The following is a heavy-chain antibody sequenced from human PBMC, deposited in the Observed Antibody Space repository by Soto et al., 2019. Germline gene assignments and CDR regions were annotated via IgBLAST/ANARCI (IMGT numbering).Heavy chain of an antibody. J-gene: IGHJ4*02. CDR1: GFTCSSYA. D-gene: IGHD6-13*01. CDR2: ISYDGSNK. V-gene: IGHV3-30-3*01. CDR3: AREGPIAAAGYFDY. Sequence: PGGSLRLSCAASGFTCSSYAMHWVRQAPGKGLEWVAVISYDGSNKYYADSVKGRFTISRDNSKNTLYLQMNSLRAEDTAVYYCAREGPIAAAGYFDYWGQGTLVTVSS.